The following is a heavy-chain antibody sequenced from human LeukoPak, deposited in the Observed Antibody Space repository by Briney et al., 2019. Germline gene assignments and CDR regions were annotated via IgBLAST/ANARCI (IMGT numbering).Heavy chain of an antibody. CDR2: IYSGGST. Sequence: GGSLRLSCAASGFTVSSNYMSWVRQAPGKGLEWVSVIYSGGSTYYADSVKGRFTISRDNSKNTLYLQMNSLRAEDTAVYYCASQAPSYDILNRPFDYWGQGTLVTVSS. V-gene: IGHV3-66*04. CDR3: ASQAPSYDILNRPFDY. CDR1: GFTVSSNY. J-gene: IGHJ4*02. D-gene: IGHD3-9*01.